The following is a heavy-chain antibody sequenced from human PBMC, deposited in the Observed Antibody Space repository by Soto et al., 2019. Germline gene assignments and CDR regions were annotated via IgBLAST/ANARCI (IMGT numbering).Heavy chain of an antibody. J-gene: IGHJ4*02. Sequence: SETLSLTCTVSGGAINTNNYYWGWVRQAPGKGLEWIGSVFYDVTTYYSPSLKSRVAISLATSRTQFSLKLNSATAADTAVYYCARLVVVSPVANVWGQGTLVTVS. CDR3: ARLVVVSPVANV. CDR1: GGAINTNNYY. V-gene: IGHV4-39*01. CDR2: VFYDVTT. D-gene: IGHD2-2*01.